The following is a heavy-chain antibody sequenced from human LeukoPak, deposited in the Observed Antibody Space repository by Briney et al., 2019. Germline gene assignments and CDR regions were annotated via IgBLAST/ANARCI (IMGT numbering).Heavy chain of an antibody. D-gene: IGHD3-3*01. V-gene: IGHV3-23*01. Sequence: GGSLRLSCAASGFTFSSYAMGWVRQAPGKGLEWVSGMSGSGSSTYYADSVRGRFSISRDNSKNTLYLQMNSLRAEDTAVYYCAKASYYDFWSGSSSYYFDYWGQGTLVTVSS. J-gene: IGHJ4*02. CDR1: GFTFSSYA. CDR3: AKASYYDFWSGSSSYYFDY. CDR2: MSGSGSST.